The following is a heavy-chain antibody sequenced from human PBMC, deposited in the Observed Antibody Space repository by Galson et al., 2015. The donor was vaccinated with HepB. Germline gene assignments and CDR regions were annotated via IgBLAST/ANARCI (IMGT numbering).Heavy chain of an antibody. J-gene: IGHJ4*02. CDR2: TKTNADSYTT. CDR1: GFTFSDYY. V-gene: IGHV3-72*01. Sequence: SLRLSCATSGFTFSDYYMDWVRQAPGKGLEWVGRTKTNADSYTTEYAASVEGRFTISRDESKNSLNLQMSSLKTDDTAVYYCARDFGRGWTFDYWGQGTLVTVSS. CDR3: ARDFGRGWTFDY. D-gene: IGHD6-19*01.